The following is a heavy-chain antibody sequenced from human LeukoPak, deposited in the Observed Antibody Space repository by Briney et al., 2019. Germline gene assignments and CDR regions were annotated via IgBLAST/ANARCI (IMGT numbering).Heavy chain of an antibody. J-gene: IGHJ6*03. D-gene: IGHD2-2*01. V-gene: IGHV3-21*01. Sequence: GGSLRLSCEASGFTFSSYSMSWARQAPGKGLEWVSSISSDSSYTFYADSVKGRFTISRDNTKSSLFLQMTGLRAEDTAVYYCASGGGSTSNRYYYYFFYMDVWGKGTTVTVSS. CDR2: ISSDSSYT. CDR3: ASGGGSTSNRYYYYFFYMDV. CDR1: GFTFSSYS.